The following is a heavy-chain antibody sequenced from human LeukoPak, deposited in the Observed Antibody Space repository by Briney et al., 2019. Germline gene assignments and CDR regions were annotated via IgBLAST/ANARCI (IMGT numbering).Heavy chain of an antibody. V-gene: IGHV1-2*02. CDR3: ARVRVAPARQFDP. CDR1: GYTFTGYY. Sequence: ASVKVSCKASGYTFTGYYMHWVRQASGQGLEWMGWINPNSGGTNYAQKFQGRVTMTRDTSISTAYMELSRLRSDDTAVYYCARVRVAPARQFDPWGQGTLVTVSS. J-gene: IGHJ5*02. D-gene: IGHD6-6*01. CDR2: INPNSGGT.